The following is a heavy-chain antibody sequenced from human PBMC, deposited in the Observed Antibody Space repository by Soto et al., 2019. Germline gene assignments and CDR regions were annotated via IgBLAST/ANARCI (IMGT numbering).Heavy chain of an antibody. V-gene: IGHV3-74*01. CDR2: IDKVGTDS. CDR1: EFTFSGRS. CDR3: ARGWFGPDV. Sequence: EVQLVESGGGLVQPGGSLRLSCAASEFTFSGRSVHWVRQAPGKGLVWVSGIDKVGTDSTYAASVKGQFTNSRDNAKNTVYLQMNSRTVEDTAVYYCARGWFGPDVWGKGTTVTVSS. D-gene: IGHD3-10*01. J-gene: IGHJ6*03.